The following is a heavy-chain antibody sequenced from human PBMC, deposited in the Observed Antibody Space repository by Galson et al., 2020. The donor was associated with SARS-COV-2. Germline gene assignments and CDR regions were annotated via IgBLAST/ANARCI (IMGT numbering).Heavy chain of an antibody. V-gene: IGHV4-39*01. CDR3: ARQILTGYYSFYYFDY. Sequence: SETLSLTCTVSGGSISSSSYYWGWIRQPPGEGLEWIGSIYYSESNYYNPSLTSRVTMSVDTSKNQFSLKLSSVTAVDTAVYYCARQILTGYYSFYYFDYWGQGTLVTVSS. CDR1: GGSISSSSYY. CDR2: IYYSESN. D-gene: IGHD3-9*01. J-gene: IGHJ4*02.